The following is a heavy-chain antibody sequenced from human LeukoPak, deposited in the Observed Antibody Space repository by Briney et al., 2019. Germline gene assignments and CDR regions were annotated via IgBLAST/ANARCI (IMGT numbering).Heavy chain of an antibody. CDR1: GFTFSSYA. V-gene: IGHV3-30*04. J-gene: IGHJ4*02. CDR2: ISYDGSNK. D-gene: IGHD3-22*01. CDR3: ARAVDYYDSSGYYFDY. Sequence: GGSLRLSCAASGFTFSSYAMHWVRQAPGKGLEWVAVISYDGSNKYCADSVKGRFTISRDNSKNTLYLQMNSLRAEDTAVYYCARAVDYYDSSGYYFDYWGQGTLVTVSS.